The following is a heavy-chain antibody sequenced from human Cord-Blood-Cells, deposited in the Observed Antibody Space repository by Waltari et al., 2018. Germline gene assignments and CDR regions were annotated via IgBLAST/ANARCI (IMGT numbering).Heavy chain of an antibody. CDR2: ISWNSGSI. Sequence: EVQLVESGGGLVQPGRSLRLSCAASGFTFDDYAMHWVRQAPGKGLEWVSGISWNSGSIGYADSVKGRFTISRDIAKNSLYLQINSLRAEDTALYYCAKEYSSSDDAFAIWRQETMVTVSS. V-gene: IGHV3-9*01. CDR1: GFTFDDYA. J-gene: IGHJ3*02. CDR3: AKEYSSSDDAFAI. D-gene: IGHD6-6*01.